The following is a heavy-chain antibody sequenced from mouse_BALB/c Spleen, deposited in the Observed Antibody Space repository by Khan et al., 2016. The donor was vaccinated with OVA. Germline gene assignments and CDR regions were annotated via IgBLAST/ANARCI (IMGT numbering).Heavy chain of an antibody. CDR1: GYTFTDYI. CDR3: ASSPYGNSFVY. Sequence: QVRLQQSGPELVKPGASVKMSCKASGYTFTDYIMSCVKQRTGQGLEWIGEIYPGSGSTYYNEKFKGKATLTADTSSNTAYMHLSSLTSEDSAVYFCASSPYGNSFVYWSQGTLVTVSA. D-gene: IGHD2-1*01. CDR2: IYPGSGST. V-gene: IGHV1-77*01. J-gene: IGHJ3*01.